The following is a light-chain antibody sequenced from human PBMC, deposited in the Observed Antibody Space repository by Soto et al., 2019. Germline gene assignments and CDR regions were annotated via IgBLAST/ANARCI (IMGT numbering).Light chain of an antibody. V-gene: IGLV2-8*01. CDR2: EVV. Sequence: QSVLTQPPSASGSPGQSVTISCTGTKRDIGVYDFVSWYQHHPGKAPRLIIYEVVQRPSGVPDRFSGSKSGNTASLTVSGLQAADEADYFCKSYAGSNTYVFGSGNKV. CDR1: KRDIGVYDF. CDR3: KSYAGSNTYV. J-gene: IGLJ1*01.